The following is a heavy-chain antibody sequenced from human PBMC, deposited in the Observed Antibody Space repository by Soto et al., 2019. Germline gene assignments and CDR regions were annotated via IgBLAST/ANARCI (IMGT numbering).Heavy chain of an antibody. D-gene: IGHD2-15*01. Sequence: ESGGGLVTPGGSLRLSCAASGFTFSDYYMSWIRQAPGKGLEWVSYISSSGSTIYYADSVKGRFTISRDNAKNSLYLQMNSLRAEDTAVYYCARELLGVEDPNYGMDVWGQGTTVTVSS. J-gene: IGHJ6*02. V-gene: IGHV3-11*01. CDR3: ARELLGVEDPNYGMDV. CDR1: GFTFSDYY. CDR2: ISSSGSTI.